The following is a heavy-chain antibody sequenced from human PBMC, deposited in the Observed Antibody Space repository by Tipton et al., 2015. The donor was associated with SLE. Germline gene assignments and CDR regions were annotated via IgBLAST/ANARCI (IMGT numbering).Heavy chain of an antibody. CDR1: GGSISSADYY. Sequence: TLSLTCTVSGGSISSADYYWSWIRQHPGKGLEWIGYIYYTMSAYYNPSLKSRVIMSLDTSKNHFSLKLSSVTAADTAVYYCARVSRTFYYDYSGHFDYWGPGTLVTVSS. CDR3: ARVSRTFYYDYSGHFDY. J-gene: IGHJ4*02. CDR2: IYYTMSA. V-gene: IGHV4-31*03. D-gene: IGHD3-22*01.